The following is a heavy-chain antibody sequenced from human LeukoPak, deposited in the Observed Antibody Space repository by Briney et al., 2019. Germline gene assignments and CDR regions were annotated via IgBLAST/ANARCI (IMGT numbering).Heavy chain of an antibody. CDR3: AKAVGSSGYFSRDAFDI. CDR1: GFTFSSYA. CDR2: ISNSGGST. D-gene: IGHD3-22*01. J-gene: IGHJ3*02. V-gene: IGHV3-23*01. Sequence: GGSLRLSCAASGFTFSSYAMSWVRQAPGKGLEWVSVISNSGGSTFYADSVKGRFTISRDNSKNTVYLQMNSLRAEDTAIYYCAKAVGSSGYFSRDAFDIWGQGTMVTVSS.